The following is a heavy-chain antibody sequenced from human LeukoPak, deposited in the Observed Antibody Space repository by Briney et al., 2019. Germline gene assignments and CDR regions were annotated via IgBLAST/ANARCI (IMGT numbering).Heavy chain of an antibody. D-gene: IGHD5-18*01. CDR3: ARGGANLDSYGSE. J-gene: IGHJ4*02. Sequence: SETLSPTCTVSGGSISSYYWSWIRQPPGKGLEWIGYIYYSGSTNYNPSLKSRVTISVDTSKNQFSLKLSSVTAADTAVYYCARGGANLDSYGSEWGQGTLVTVSS. CDR1: GGSISSYY. V-gene: IGHV4-59*01. CDR2: IYYSGST.